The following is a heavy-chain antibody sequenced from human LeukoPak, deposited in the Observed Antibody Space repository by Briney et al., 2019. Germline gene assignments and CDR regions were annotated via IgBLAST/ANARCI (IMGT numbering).Heavy chain of an antibody. CDR3: ATGGDLWRTHPDL. D-gene: IGHD3-3*01. CDR2: IKAWSDRGTT. V-gene: IGHV3-15*05. CDR1: GFTFSVAW. J-gene: IGHJ5*02. Sequence: GGSLRLSCTGSGFTFSVAWMSWVRQAPGKGLECIGPIKAWSDRGTTSYSGPATARFTISRHDSQNTVYLHIHSLKTEDTALYYCATGGDLWRTHPDLWGQATLVTVSS.